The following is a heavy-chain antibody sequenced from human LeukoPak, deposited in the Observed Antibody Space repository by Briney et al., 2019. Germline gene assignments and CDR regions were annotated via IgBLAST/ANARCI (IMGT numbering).Heavy chain of an antibody. CDR1: GGSISSYY. D-gene: IGHD7-27*01. CDR3: ARGFGWGNPTKLGGYYSDY. J-gene: IGHJ4*02. CDR2: IYTSGST. V-gene: IGHV4-4*07. Sequence: PSETLSLTCTVSGGSISSYYWSWIRQPAGKGLEWIGRIYTSGSTNYNPSLKSRVTMSVDTSKNQFSLKLSSVTAADTAVYYCARGFGWGNPTKLGGYYSDYWGQGTLVTVSS.